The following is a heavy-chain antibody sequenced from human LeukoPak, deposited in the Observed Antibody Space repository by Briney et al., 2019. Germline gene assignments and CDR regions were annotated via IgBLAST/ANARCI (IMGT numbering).Heavy chain of an antibody. D-gene: IGHD3-10*01. V-gene: IGHV3-7*01. Sequence: GGSLRLSCVASGFTFSHYWMSWVRQAPGKGLEWVANIKEDGSEKYYVDSVKGRFTISRDNAKNSLYLQMNSLRAEDTAVYYCAKDLTADAMVRGVDDALDIWGQGTMVTVSS. CDR2: IKEDGSEK. CDR3: AKDLTADAMVRGVDDALDI. CDR1: GFTFSHYW. J-gene: IGHJ3*02.